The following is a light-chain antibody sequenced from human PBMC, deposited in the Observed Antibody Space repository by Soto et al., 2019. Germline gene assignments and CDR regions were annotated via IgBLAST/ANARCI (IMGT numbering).Light chain of an antibody. J-gene: IGLJ1*01. V-gene: IGLV1-40*01. CDR2: GNG. CDR3: QSYDKRLTAYV. CDR1: SSSIGAGYE. Sequence: QSVLTQPTSVSGAPGQRVTISCSGTSSSIGAGYEVHWYHQLSGTAPKLVVSGNGNRPSGVPDRLSASKSGTSASLAITGLQAEDEGHYYCQSYDKRLTAYVFGTGTKLTVL.